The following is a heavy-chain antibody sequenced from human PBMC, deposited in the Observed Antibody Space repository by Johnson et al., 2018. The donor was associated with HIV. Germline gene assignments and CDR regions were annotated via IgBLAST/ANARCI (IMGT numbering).Heavy chain of an antibody. CDR1: GFTFSSYA. CDR2: ISYDGSNN. CDR3: ARQQQLVLSGTFDL. D-gene: IGHD6-13*01. Sequence: QVQLVESGGGVVQPGRSLRLSCAASGFTFSSYAMHWVRQAPGKGLEWVAVISYDGSNNYYAASVQGRFTISRDNSKNTLYLQMNTLRPEDTAVYYCARQQQLVLSGTFDLWGPGTMVTVS. J-gene: IGHJ3*01. V-gene: IGHV3-30*04.